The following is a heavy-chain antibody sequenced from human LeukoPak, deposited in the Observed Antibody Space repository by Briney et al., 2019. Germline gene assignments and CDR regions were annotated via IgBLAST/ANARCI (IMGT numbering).Heavy chain of an antibody. CDR1: GFTFDDYA. J-gene: IGHJ6*03. V-gene: IGHV3-9*01. CDR3: ARDCCGSSHYYYYMDV. D-gene: IGHD6-13*01. CDR2: ISWNSGSI. Sequence: GGSLRLSCAASGFTFDDYAMHWVRQAPGKGLEWVSGISWNSGSIGYAGSVKGRFTISRDNAKNSLYLQMNSLRAEDTALYYCARDCCGSSHYYYYMDVWGKGTTVTVSS.